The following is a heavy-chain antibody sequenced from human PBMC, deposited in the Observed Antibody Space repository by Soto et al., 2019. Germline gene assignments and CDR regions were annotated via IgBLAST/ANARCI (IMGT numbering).Heavy chain of an antibody. CDR3: ARVRGDSHWSDH. CDR2: VENNGST. D-gene: IGHD2-21*01. J-gene: IGHJ5*02. CDR1: GGSVSCESYY. Sequence: PSETLSLTCSVSGGSVSCESYYWSWLRQTPGKGLEWIGNVENNGSTKYNPSLRSRVTISVDTSMNQFARKLSSVTGADTAVYYCARVRGDSHWSDHWGQGTLVTVSS. V-gene: IGHV4-61*01.